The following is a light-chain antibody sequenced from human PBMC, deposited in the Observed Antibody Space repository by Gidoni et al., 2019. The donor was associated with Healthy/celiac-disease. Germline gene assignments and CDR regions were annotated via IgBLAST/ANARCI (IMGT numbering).Light chain of an antibody. J-gene: IGKJ3*01. Sequence: DSQMTQSPSSLSASVGDRVTITCQASQDISNYLNWYQQKPGKAPKLLIYDASNWDTGIPSRFSGSGSGTDFTFTISSLQPEDIAIYYCQQYDNRPLTFGPGTKVDIK. CDR2: DAS. CDR1: QDISNY. CDR3: QQYDNRPLT. V-gene: IGKV1-33*01.